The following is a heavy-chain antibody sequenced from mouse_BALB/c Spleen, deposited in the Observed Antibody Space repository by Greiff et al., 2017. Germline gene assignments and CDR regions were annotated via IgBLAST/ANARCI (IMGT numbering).Heavy chain of an antibody. V-gene: IGHV5-6-3*01. Sequence: EVKLMESGGGLVQPGGSLKLSCAASGFTFSSYGMSWVRQTPDKRLELVATINSNGGSTYYPDSVKGRFTISRDNAKNTLYLQMSSLKSEDTAMYYCASRWDVGAWFAYWGQGTLVTVSA. D-gene: IGHD4-1*01. CDR2: INSNGGST. J-gene: IGHJ3*01. CDR1: GFTFSSYG. CDR3: ASRWDVGAWFAY.